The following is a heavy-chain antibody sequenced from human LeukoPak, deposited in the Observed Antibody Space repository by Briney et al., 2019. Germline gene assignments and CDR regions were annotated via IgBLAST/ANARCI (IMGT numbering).Heavy chain of an antibody. CDR2: IKTKTDGGTT. J-gene: IGHJ4*02. CDR3: TTGGHWRYFEY. D-gene: IGHD1-1*01. Sequence: QPGGSLRLSCAASGFTFSSYGMHWVRQAPGKGLEWVGQIKTKTDGGTTDYAAPVKGRFTISRDDSKNTLYLQMNSLKTEDTAVYYCTTGGHWRYFEYWGQGTLVTVSS. CDR1: GFTFSSYG. V-gene: IGHV3-15*01.